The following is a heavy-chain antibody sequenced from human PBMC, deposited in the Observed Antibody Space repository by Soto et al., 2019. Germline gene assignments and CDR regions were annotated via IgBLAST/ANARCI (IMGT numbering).Heavy chain of an antibody. CDR1: GYTFTSYG. CDR3: GVNSYCGGDCYSINGAFDI. D-gene: IGHD2-21*01. CDR2: ISAYNGKT. Sequence: QVQLVQSGAEVKKPGASVKVSCKASGYTFTSYGISWVRRAPEQGLEWMGWISAYNGKTNYAQKLQGRVTMTTDTSISTAYMELRSLRSDDTAVYYCGVNSYCGGDCYSINGAFDIWGQGTMVTVSS. V-gene: IGHV1-18*01. J-gene: IGHJ3*02.